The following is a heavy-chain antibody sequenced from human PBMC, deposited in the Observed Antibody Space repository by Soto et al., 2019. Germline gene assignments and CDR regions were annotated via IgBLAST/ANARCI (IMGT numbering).Heavy chain of an antibody. CDR2: ISGSFGSGGST. V-gene: IGHV3-23*01. CDR1: GFPFSNYA. J-gene: IGHJ6*03. CDR3: AKEYGSSIVWYMDV. Sequence: PGGSLRLSCAASGFPFSNYAMTWVRQAPGKGLEWVSTISGSFGSGGSTSYADSVKGRFTISRDNSKNTLYLQMNSLRAEDTAVYYCAKEYGSSIVWYMDVWGTGTTVTVSS. D-gene: IGHD6-6*01.